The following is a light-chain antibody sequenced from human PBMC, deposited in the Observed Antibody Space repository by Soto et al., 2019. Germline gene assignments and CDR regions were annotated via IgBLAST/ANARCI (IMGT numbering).Light chain of an antibody. Sequence: DIQMNQSPSSLSASVGDRVTITCRASQNINNYLNWYQQKSGEAPQLLIYTASSLQSGVPARVSGSGSGTEFILTISSLQPEDFATYYCQQRYSVPLTFGGGNKVDI. CDR2: TAS. J-gene: IGKJ4*01. CDR1: QNINNY. CDR3: QQRYSVPLT. V-gene: IGKV1-39*01.